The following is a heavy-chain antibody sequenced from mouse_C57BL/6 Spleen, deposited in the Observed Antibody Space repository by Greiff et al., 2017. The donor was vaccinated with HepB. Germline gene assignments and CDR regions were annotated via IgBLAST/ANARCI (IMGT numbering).Heavy chain of an antibody. CDR1: GFTFNTYA. CDR3: VRDSDYDESGYFDV. D-gene: IGHD2-4*01. CDR2: IRSKSSNYAT. J-gene: IGHJ1*03. V-gene: IGHV10-3*01. Sequence: EVQLQESGGGLVQPKGSLKLSCAASGFTFNTYAMHWVRQAPGKGLEWVARIRSKSSNYATYYADSVKDRFTISRDDSQSMLYLQMNNLKTEDTAMYYCVRDSDYDESGYFDVWGTGTTVTVSS.